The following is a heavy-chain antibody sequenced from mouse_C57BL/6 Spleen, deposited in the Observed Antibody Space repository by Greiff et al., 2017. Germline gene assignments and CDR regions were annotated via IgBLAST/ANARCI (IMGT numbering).Heavy chain of an antibody. CDR1: GYTFTSYT. CDR2: INPSSGYT. Sequence: VQGVESGAELARPGASVKMSCKASGYTFTSYTMHWVKQRPGQGLEWIGYINPSSGYTKYNQKFKDKATLTADKSSSTAYMQLSSLTSEDSAVYYCARPLDRPLDYWGQGTTLTVSS. D-gene: IGHD3-2*01. J-gene: IGHJ2*01. CDR3: ARPLDRPLDY. V-gene: IGHV1-4*01.